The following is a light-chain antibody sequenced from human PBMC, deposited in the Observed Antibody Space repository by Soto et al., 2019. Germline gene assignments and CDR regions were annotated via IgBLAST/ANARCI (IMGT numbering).Light chain of an antibody. CDR2: GAS. CDR3: QQYGSSGT. Sequence: EIVLTQSPGTLSLSPGERATLSCRASQSVSNNYLAWYQQKPGQAPRLLIYGASNRATGIRDRFSGSGSGTDFTLTISRMEPEDFAVYYCQQYGSSGTFGNGTHVEIK. V-gene: IGKV3-20*01. J-gene: IGKJ1*01. CDR1: QSVSNNY.